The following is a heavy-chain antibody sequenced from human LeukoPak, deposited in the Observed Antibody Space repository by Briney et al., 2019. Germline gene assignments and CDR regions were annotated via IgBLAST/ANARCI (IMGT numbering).Heavy chain of an antibody. V-gene: IGHV1-2*02. CDR3: AREGRGDSSGYYKGY. J-gene: IGHJ4*02. Sequence: GASVKVSCKASGYTFTGYHMHWVRQAPGKGLEWMGWINPNSGGTKYAQKFQGRVAMTRDTSISTAQMELSRLTSDDTAVYYCAREGRGDSSGYYKGYWGLGTLVTVSS. CDR1: GYTFTGYH. CDR2: INPNSGGT. D-gene: IGHD3-22*01.